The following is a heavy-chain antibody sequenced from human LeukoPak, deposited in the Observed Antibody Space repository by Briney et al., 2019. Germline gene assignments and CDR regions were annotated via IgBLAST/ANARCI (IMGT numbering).Heavy chain of an antibody. V-gene: IGHV4-39*07. CDR1: GFTFSSYW. CDR3: ARDRTRNYYDSSGLNWFDP. D-gene: IGHD3-22*01. J-gene: IGHJ5*02. CDR2: IYYSGST. Sequence: GSLRLSCAASGFTFSSYWMSWIRQPPGKGLEWIGSIYYSGSTYYNPSLKSRVTISVDTSKNQFSLKLSSVTAADTAVYYCARDRTRNYYDSSGLNWFDPWGQGTLVTVSS.